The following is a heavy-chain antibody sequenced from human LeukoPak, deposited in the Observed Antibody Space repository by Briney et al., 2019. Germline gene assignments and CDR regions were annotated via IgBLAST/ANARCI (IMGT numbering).Heavy chain of an antibody. CDR2: INPSGDGT. Sequence: ASVKVSCKASGHNFTTYYVHLVRQAPGQGLEWMGVINPSGDGTNYPQRFQGRVTLTRDTSTSTVYMELSSLRSEDTAIYYCAKETPNTGWFDPWGQGTLVTASS. V-gene: IGHV1-46*01. CDR1: GHNFTTYY. J-gene: IGHJ5*02. CDR3: AKETPNTGWFDP. D-gene: IGHD1-14*01.